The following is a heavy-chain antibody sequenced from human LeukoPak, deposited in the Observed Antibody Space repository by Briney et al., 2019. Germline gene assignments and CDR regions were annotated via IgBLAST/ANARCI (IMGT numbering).Heavy chain of an antibody. CDR1: GFTFSSYW. V-gene: IGHV3-21*01. Sequence: GGSLRLSCAASGFTFSSYWMHWVRQAPGRGLEWVSCISSSSSLIFYSDSVRGRFTISRDNAKNLLYLHMNSLRVEDTAVYYCAKVDRGDYSSSPVPYYNYYMNVWGKGTTVTVSS. D-gene: IGHD6-13*01. CDR3: AKVDRGDYSSSPVPYYNYYMNV. J-gene: IGHJ6*03. CDR2: ISSSSSLI.